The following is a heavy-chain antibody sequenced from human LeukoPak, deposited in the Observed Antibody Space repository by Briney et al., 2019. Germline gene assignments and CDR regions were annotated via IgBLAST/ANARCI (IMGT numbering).Heavy chain of an antibody. CDR3: ARLGKTSVTTSRAFDL. CDR1: GGSISSSTYC. V-gene: IGHV4-39*01. CDR2: IYYTGST. Sequence: SETLSLTCTVSGGSISSSTYCWGWIRQPPGKGLEWIGSIYYTGSTYYNSSLKSRVTISVDTSKNQFSLKLSSVTAADTAVYYCARLGKTSVTTSRAFDLWGQGTVVTVSS. J-gene: IGHJ3*01. D-gene: IGHD4-17*01.